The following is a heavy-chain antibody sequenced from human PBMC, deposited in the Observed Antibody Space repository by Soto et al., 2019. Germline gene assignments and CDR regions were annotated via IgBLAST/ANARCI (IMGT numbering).Heavy chain of an antibody. D-gene: IGHD4-4*01. V-gene: IGHV3-21*01. J-gene: IGHJ4*02. CDR3: AREGINNYNEYYFDS. CDR2: ISGSGNYT. Sequence: LRLSCAASGFTFSTYSMNWVRQAPGKGLEWVSSISGSGNYTHYADFLRGRFTISRDNAKTSLYLQMNSLRAEDTAVYYCAREGINNYNEYYFDSWGQGPVVTVSS. CDR1: GFTFSTYS.